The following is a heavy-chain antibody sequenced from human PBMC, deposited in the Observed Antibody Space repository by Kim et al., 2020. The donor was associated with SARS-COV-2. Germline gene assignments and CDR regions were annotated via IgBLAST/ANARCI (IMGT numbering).Heavy chain of an antibody. CDR2: IYYSGST. CDR1: GGSISSSSYY. V-gene: IGHV4-39*07. CDR3: AREKKQNYYYYGMDV. J-gene: IGHJ6*02. Sequence: SETLSLTCTVSGGSISSSSYYWGWIRQPPGKGLEWIGSIYYSGSTYYNPSLKSRVTISVDTSKNQFSLKLSSVTAADTAVYYCAREKKQNYYYYGMDVWGQGTTVTVSS.